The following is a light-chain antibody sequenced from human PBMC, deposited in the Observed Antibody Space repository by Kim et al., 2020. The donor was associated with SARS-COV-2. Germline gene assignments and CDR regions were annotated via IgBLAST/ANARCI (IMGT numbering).Light chain of an antibody. J-gene: IGLJ2*01. CDR3: QLWDSSSDQWI. V-gene: IGLV3-21*01. Sequence: SYELTQPPSLSVAPGTTARITCGGNNIGTKSVHWYQQKPGQAPLLVIFYDSDRPSGIPERFSGSNSGNTATLTISGVEDGDEADYFCQLWDSSSDQWIFGGGTQLTVL. CDR1: NIGTKS. CDR2: YDS.